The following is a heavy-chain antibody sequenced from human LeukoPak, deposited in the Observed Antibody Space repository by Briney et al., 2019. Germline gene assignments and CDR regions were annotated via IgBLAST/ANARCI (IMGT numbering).Heavy chain of an antibody. CDR2: ISDSGGST. Sequence: GASLRPSCAASGFTFSSYAMSWVRQAPGKGLEWVSAISDSGGSTYYADSVKGRFTISRDNSKNTVYLQMNSLRAEDTAVYYCAKTRAYYDSSGYYVHWLDPWGQGTLVTVSS. CDR1: GFTFSSYA. CDR3: AKTRAYYDSSGYYVHWLDP. V-gene: IGHV3-23*01. D-gene: IGHD3-22*01. J-gene: IGHJ5*02.